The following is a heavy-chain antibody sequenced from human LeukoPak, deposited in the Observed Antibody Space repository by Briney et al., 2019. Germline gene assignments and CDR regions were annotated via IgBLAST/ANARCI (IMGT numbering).Heavy chain of an antibody. Sequence: GASVKVSCKASGYAFTGYYMHWVRQAPGQGLEWMGWINPNSGGTNYAQKFQGRVTMTRDTSISTAYMELSRLRDADSDVYYCARDLAGYKIKNWFDPWGQGTLVTVSS. CDR3: ARDLAGYKIKNWFDP. CDR1: GYAFTGYY. D-gene: IGHD5-24*01. J-gene: IGHJ5*02. V-gene: IGHV1-2*02. CDR2: INPNSGGT.